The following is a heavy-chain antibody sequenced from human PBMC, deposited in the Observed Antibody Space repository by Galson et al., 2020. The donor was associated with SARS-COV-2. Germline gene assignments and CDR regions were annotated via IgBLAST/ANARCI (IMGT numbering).Heavy chain of an antibody. Sequence: SETLSLTCAVSHGSISSAGYYWSWIRQHPGRGLEWIGYIYYSGSTYYNPSLRSRVTISVDTSKNQFSLKLSSVTAADTAVYYCARWPYYYDRSGWQVHYMDVWGKGTTVTISS. D-gene: IGHD3-22*01. CDR3: ARWPYYYDRSGWQVHYMDV. V-gene: IGHV4-31*11. J-gene: IGHJ6*03. CDR2: IYYSGST. CDR1: HGSISSAGYY.